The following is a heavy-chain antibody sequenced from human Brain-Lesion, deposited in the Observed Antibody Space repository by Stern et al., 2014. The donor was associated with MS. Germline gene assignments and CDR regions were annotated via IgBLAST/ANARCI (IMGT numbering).Heavy chain of an antibody. CDR1: GFSFSTYA. J-gene: IGHJ1*01. CDR2: ISGRGDPT. Sequence: EVHLVESGGGLVQPGGSLRLSCAASGFSFSTYAMSWVRQTPGKGLQWVSVISGRGDPTYYADSVKGRFTISRDNSKNTLYLQMDSLRADDTAVYYCAKWPHHIAVAGTRYFQHWGQGTLVTVSS. V-gene: IGHV3-23*04. CDR3: AKWPHHIAVAGTRYFQH. D-gene: IGHD6-19*01.